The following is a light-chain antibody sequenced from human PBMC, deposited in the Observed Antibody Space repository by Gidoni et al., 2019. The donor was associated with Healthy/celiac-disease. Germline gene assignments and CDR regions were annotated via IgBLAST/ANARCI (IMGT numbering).Light chain of an antibody. CDR3: QQRSNWPPLT. V-gene: IGKV3-11*01. Sequence: IVLTQSPATLSLSPGERATLSCRASQSVSSYLACYQQKPGQAPRLLIYDASNRATGIPARFSGSGSGTDITLTISSLEPEDFAVYYCQQRSNWPPLTFGGGTKVEIK. J-gene: IGKJ4*01. CDR1: QSVSSY. CDR2: DAS.